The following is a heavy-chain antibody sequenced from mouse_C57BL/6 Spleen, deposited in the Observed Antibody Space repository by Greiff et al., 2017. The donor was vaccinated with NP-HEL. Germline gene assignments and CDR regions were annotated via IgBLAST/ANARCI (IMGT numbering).Heavy chain of an antibody. CDR1: GYTFTDYY. CDR2: INPNNGGT. V-gene: IGHV1-26*01. CDR3: ARGVYYGSSYLYYFDY. D-gene: IGHD1-1*01. J-gene: IGHJ2*01. Sequence: VQLQQSGPELVKPGASVKISCKASGYTFTDYYMNWVKQSHGKSLEWIGDINPNNGGTSYNQKFKGKATLTVDKSSSTAYMELRSLTSEDSAVYYCARGVYYGSSYLYYFDYWGQGTTLTVSS.